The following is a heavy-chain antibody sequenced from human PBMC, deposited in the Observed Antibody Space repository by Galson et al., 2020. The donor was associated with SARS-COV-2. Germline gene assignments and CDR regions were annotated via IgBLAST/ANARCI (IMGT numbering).Heavy chain of an antibody. J-gene: IGHJ6*02. D-gene: IGHD6-6*01. CDR1: GFTFSSYG. V-gene: IGHV3-33*01. Sequence: GGSLRLSCAASGFTFSSYGMHWVRQAPGKGLEWVALIWYDGSNKYYADSVKARFTISRDNSRNTLSLEMNSLRAEDSAVYYCARGEEYSSSSIFYYYYYYAMDVWGHGTTVTVSS. CDR3: ARGEEYSSSSIFYYYYYYAMDV. CDR2: IWYDGSNK.